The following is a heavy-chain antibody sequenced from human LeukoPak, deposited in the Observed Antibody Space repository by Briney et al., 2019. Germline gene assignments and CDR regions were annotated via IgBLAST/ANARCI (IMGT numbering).Heavy chain of an antibody. V-gene: IGHV3-30*18. CDR3: AKAPGSKQQRAYFDY. CDR2: ISYDGSNK. CDR1: GFTFSSYG. Sequence: GSLRLSCAASGFTFSSYGMHWVRQAPGKGLGGGAVISYDGSNKYYADSVKGRFTISRDNSKNTLYLQMNSLRAEDTAVYYCAKAPGSKQQRAYFDYWGQGTLVTVSS. D-gene: IGHD6-13*01. J-gene: IGHJ4*02.